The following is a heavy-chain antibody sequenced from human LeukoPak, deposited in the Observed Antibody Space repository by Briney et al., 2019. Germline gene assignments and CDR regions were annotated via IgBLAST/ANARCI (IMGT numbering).Heavy chain of an antibody. V-gene: IGHV3-30*02. Sequence: GGSLRLSCAASGFTFSSYGMHWVRQAPGKGLGWVAFIRYDGSNKYYADSVKGRFTISRDNSKNTLYLQMNSLRAEDTAVYYCAKDWGVVPAANYFDYWGQGTLVTVSS. CDR2: IRYDGSNK. J-gene: IGHJ4*02. CDR1: GFTFSSYG. D-gene: IGHD2-2*01. CDR3: AKDWGVVPAANYFDY.